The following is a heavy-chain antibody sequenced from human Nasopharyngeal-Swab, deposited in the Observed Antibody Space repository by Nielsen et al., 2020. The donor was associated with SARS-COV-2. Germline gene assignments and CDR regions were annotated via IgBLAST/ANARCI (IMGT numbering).Heavy chain of an antibody. J-gene: IGHJ4*02. Sequence: SETLSLTCTVSGGSISSGSYYWSWIRQPAGKGLEWIGRIYTSESTNYNPSLKSRVTISVDTSKNQFSLKLSSVTAADTAVYYCARGSRGYYFDYWGQGTLVTVSS. CDR3: ARGSRGYYFDY. CDR2: IYTSEST. D-gene: IGHD2-15*01. V-gene: IGHV4-61*02. CDR1: GGSISSGSYY.